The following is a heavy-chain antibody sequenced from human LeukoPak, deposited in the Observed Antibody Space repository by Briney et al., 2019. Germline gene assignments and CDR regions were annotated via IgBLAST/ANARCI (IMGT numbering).Heavy chain of an antibody. CDR2: IWYDGSNK. J-gene: IGHJ4*02. D-gene: IGHD3-22*01. V-gene: IGHV3-33*01. CDR3: VRAAYDSTGYLTL. CDR1: GFTFSSYG. Sequence: PGGSLRLSCAASGFTFSSYGMHWVRQAPGKGLEWEAVIWYDGSNKYHADSVKGRFTISRDNSKNKLYLQMNSLRAEDTAVYYCVRAAYDSTGYLTLWGQGTLVTVSS.